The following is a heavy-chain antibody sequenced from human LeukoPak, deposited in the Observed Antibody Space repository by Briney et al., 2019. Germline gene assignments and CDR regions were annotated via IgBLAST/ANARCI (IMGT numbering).Heavy chain of an antibody. V-gene: IGHV3-23*01. CDR1: GFTFSIFT. CDR3: AKDGLCPNVCPTKIAVAGYFDY. CDR2: INSNGDST. D-gene: IGHD6-19*01. J-gene: IGHJ4*02. Sequence: GGSLRLSCAASGFTFSIFTMSWVRQAPGKRLEWISTINSNGDSTYYADSVKGRFTISRDNSKNTVFLQVNSLRAEDTAVYYCAKDGLCPNVCPTKIAVAGYFDYWGQGILVTVSS.